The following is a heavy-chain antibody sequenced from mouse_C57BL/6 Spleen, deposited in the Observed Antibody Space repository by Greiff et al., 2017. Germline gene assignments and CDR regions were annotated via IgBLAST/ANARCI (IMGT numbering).Heavy chain of an antibody. CDR2: IYPRSGNT. D-gene: IGHD1-1*01. V-gene: IGHV1-81*01. CDR1: GYTFTSYG. J-gene: IGHJ4*01. CDR3: ASPYYGSSHYAMAY. Sequence: VQLQQYGAELARPGASVKLSCKASGYTFTSYGISWVKQRTGQGLEWIGEIYPRSGNTYYNEKFKGKATLTADKSSSTAYMELRSLTSEDSAVYFCASPYYGSSHYAMAYWGQGTSVTVSS.